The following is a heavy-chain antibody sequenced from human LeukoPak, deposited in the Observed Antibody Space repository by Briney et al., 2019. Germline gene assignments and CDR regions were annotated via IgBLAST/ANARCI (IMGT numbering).Heavy chain of an antibody. CDR3: ATDRNSGKYYDY. CDR1: GLRFRNYG. CDR2: IYYDGSNQ. D-gene: IGHD1-26*01. J-gene: IGHJ4*02. Sequence: GGSLRLSCVVSGLRFRNYGMHWVRQAPGKGLEWVAVIYYDGSNQYYADSVKGRFTVSRDNAKNTLYLQMDSLRTEDTAVYYCATDRNSGKYYDYWGQGTLVTVSS. V-gene: IGHV3-33*01.